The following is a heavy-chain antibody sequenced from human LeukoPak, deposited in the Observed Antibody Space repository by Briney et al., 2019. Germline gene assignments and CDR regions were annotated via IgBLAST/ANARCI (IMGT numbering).Heavy chain of an antibody. D-gene: IGHD4-17*01. CDR1: GGTFSSYA. V-gene: IGHV1-69*13. J-gene: IGHJ4*02. CDR2: IIPIFGTA. CDR3: ARETVTTYDY. Sequence: ASVKVSCKASGGTFSSYAISWVRQAPGQGLEWMGGIIPIFGTANYAQKFQGRVTITADESTSTAYMELRSLRSDDTAVYYCARETVTTYDYWGQGTLVTISS.